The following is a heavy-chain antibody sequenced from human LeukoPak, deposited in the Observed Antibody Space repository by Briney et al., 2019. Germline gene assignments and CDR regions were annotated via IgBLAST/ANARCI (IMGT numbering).Heavy chain of an antibody. Sequence: GGPLRLSCAASGITFSSYWMHWVRQAPGKGLVWVSRISSDGSSTTYADSVKGRFTISRDNAKNTLYLQMNSLRAEDTAVYYCARAPCSGDSCYYYYGMDVWGQGTAVTVSS. CDR1: GITFSSYW. CDR2: ISSDGSST. CDR3: ARAPCSGDSCYYYYGMDV. D-gene: IGHD2-15*01. J-gene: IGHJ6*02. V-gene: IGHV3-74*01.